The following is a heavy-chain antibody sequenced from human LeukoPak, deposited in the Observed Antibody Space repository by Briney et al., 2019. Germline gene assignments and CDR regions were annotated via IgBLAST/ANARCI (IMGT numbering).Heavy chain of an antibody. Sequence: GGSLSLSCAASGFTFSSFRLNWVRKAPGKGLEWVSSISSSSSYIYYADSVKGRFTISRDNAKNSLYLQMNSLRAEDTAVYYCAREDTAMVLDYWGQGTLVTVSS. CDR2: ISSSSSYI. D-gene: IGHD5-18*01. V-gene: IGHV3-21*01. CDR3: AREDTAMVLDY. J-gene: IGHJ4*02. CDR1: GFTFSSFR.